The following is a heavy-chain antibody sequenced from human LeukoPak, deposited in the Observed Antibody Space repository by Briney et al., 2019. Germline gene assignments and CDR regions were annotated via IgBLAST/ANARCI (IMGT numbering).Heavy chain of an antibody. CDR1: GGSISSYY. CDR2: IYTSGST. Sequence: PSETLSLTCTVSGGSISSYYWSWIRQPAGKGLEWIGRIYTSGSTNYNPSLKSRVTMSVDTSTNQVALKLRSVTAADMAVYYCARVRSTYYYDSSGYTDAFDIWGQGTMVTVSS. J-gene: IGHJ3*02. D-gene: IGHD3-22*01. V-gene: IGHV4-4*07. CDR3: ARVRSTYYYDSSGYTDAFDI.